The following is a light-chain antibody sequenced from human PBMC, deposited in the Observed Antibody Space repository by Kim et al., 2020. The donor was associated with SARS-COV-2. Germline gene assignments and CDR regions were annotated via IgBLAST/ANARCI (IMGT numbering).Light chain of an antibody. V-gene: IGLV3-1*01. J-gene: IGLJ2*01. Sequence: GSPGQTASITCSGDKLGDKYACWYQQKPGQSPVLVSYQDSKRPSGIPERFSGSNSGNTATLTISGTQAMDEADYYCQAWDSSTVVFGGGTQLTVL. CDR3: QAWDSSTVV. CDR1: KLGDKY. CDR2: QDS.